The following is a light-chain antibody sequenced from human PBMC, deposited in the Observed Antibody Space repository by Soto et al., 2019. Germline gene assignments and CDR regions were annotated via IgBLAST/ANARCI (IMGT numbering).Light chain of an antibody. CDR2: NAS. Sequence: EIVLTQSPGTLSLSPGERATLFCRASQSVSSNFLAWYQQKPGQAPRLLIYNASRRAAGIPDRFSGSGFGTDFPLPISRLEPKDFAVYYCQQYSTSSPRYTFGQGTKLEIK. V-gene: IGKV3-20*01. CDR3: QQYSTSSPRYT. CDR1: QSVSSNF. J-gene: IGKJ2*01.